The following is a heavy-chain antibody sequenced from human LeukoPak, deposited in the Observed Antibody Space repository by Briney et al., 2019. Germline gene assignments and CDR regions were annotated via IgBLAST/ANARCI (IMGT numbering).Heavy chain of an antibody. CDR2: IYHSGSA. CDR3: ARDGPTYYYDNSGHYYDY. V-gene: IGHV4-38-2*02. J-gene: IGHJ4*02. CDR1: GYSISSGYY. Sequence: SETLSLTCGVSGYSISSGYYWGWIRQPPGKGLEWIGSIYHSGSAYYNPSLKSRVTISVDTSKNQFSLKLSSVTAVDTAVYYCARDGPTYYYDNSGHYYDYWGQGTLVTVSS. D-gene: IGHD3-22*01.